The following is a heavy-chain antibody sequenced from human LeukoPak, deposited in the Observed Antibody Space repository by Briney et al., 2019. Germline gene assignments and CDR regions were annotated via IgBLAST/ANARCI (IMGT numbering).Heavy chain of an antibody. D-gene: IGHD3-22*01. CDR1: GFTFSSYE. CDR2: ISYNGRSI. CDR3: ARDGRWINYYDGSSPV. J-gene: IGHJ4*02. Sequence: GGSLRLSCAASGFTFSSYEMNWVRQAPGKGLEWVSYISYNGRSIYYADSVKGRFTISRDNAKNFLYLQMNSLRAEDTAVYYCARDGRWINYYDGSSPVWGQGTLVTVSS. V-gene: IGHV3-48*03.